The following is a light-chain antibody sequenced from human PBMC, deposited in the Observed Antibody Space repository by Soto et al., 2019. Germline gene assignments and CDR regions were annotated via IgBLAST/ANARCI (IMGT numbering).Light chain of an antibody. CDR3: QQLNSYRS. J-gene: IGKJ4*01. V-gene: IGKV1-9*01. CDR2: AAS. CDR1: QGIRNY. Sequence: DIQLTQSPSFLSASVGDRVTITCRASQGIRNYLAWYQQKPGKAPKVLIYAASTLQSGVPSRFSGSGSGTEFTLTISSLQPEDYATYYCQQLNSYRSFGGGTKVEIK.